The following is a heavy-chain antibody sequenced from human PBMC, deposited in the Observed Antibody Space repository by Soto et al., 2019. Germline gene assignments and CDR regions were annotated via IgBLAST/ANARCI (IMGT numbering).Heavy chain of an antibody. J-gene: IGHJ1*01. V-gene: IGHV1-18*01. CDR2: ISAYKGNT. CDR1: GYTFTSYG. Sequence: QVQLVQSGAEVKKPGASVKVSCKASGYTFTSYGISWVRQAPGQGLEWMGWISAYKGNTNYAQKLQGRVTXXTXTXXSTASMELRSLRADDTAVYYWASDSTVTYAWYCQHWGQGTLVTVSS. CDR3: ASDSTVTYAWYCQH. D-gene: IGHD4-17*01.